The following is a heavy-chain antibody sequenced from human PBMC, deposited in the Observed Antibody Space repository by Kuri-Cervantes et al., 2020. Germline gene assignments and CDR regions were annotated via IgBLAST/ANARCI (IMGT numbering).Heavy chain of an antibody. J-gene: IGHJ5*02. CDR2: IYYSGNT. D-gene: IGHD1-26*01. CDR3: ARGPRWVRSRYNWFDP. V-gene: IGHV4-59*12. Sequence: SETLSLTCTVSGGSISSYYWNWIRQPPGKGLEWIGYIYYSGNTNYNPSLKSRVTISADTSKNQFSLKLTSVTAADTAVYYCARGPRWVRSRYNWFDPWGQGTLVTVSS. CDR1: GGSISSYY.